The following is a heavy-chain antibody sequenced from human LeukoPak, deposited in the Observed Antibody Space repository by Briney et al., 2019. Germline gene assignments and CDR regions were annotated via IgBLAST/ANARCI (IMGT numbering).Heavy chain of an antibody. Sequence: SETLSLTCIVSGGSISPYYWSWIRQPPGKGLEWIGEINHSGSTNYNPSLKSRVTISVDTSKNQFSLKLSSVTAADTAVYYCARLHYGGNHAFDIWGQGTMVTVSS. D-gene: IGHD4-23*01. V-gene: IGHV4-34*01. J-gene: IGHJ3*02. CDR3: ARLHYGGNHAFDI. CDR1: GGSISPYY. CDR2: INHSGST.